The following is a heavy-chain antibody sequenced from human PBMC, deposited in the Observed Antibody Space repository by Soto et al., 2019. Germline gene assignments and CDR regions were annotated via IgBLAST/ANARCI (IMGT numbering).Heavy chain of an antibody. V-gene: IGHV4-34*01. CDR1: GGSFSGYY. J-gene: IGHJ6*03. CDR3: ARGRNYYSNYGYYYYYYMDV. Sequence: SETLSLTCAVYGGSFSGYYWSWIRQPPGKGLEWIGEINHSGSTNYNPSLKSRVTISVDTSKNQFSLKLSSVTAADTAVYYCARGRNYYSNYGYYYYYYMDVWGKGTTVTVSS. CDR2: INHSGST. D-gene: IGHD4-4*01.